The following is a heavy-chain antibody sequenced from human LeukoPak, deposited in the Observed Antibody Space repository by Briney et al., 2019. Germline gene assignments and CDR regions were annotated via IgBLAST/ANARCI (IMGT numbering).Heavy chain of an antibody. CDR3: ARVGGSNYYYGMDV. D-gene: IGHD3-10*01. Sequence: NSSETLSLTCTVSGGSISSYYWSWIRQPPGKGLEWIGYIYYSGSTNYNPSLKSRVTISVDTSKNQFSLKLSSVTAADTAVYYCARVGGSNYYYGMDVWGQGTTVTVSS. CDR2: IYYSGST. J-gene: IGHJ6*02. CDR1: GGSISSYY. V-gene: IGHV4-59*01.